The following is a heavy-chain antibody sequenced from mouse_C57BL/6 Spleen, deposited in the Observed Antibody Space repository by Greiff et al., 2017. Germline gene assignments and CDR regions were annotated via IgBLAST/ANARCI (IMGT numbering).Heavy chain of an antibody. D-gene: IGHD2-4*01. J-gene: IGHJ3*01. CDR1: GFTFSDYG. CDR3: ARGYDYDWFAY. Sequence: EVQLMESGGGLVKPGGSLKLSCAASGFTFSDYGMHWVRQAPEKGLEWVAYISSGSSTIYYADTVKGRFTISRDNAKNTLFLQMTSLRSEDTAMYYCARGYDYDWFAYWGQGTLVTVSA. V-gene: IGHV5-17*01. CDR2: ISSGSSTI.